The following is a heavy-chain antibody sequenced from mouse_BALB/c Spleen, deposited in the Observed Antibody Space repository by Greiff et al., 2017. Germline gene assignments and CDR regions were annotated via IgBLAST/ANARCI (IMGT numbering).Heavy chain of an antibody. CDR1: GFTFSDYY. D-gene: IGHD2-3*01. V-gene: IGHV5-4*02. J-gene: IGHJ1*01. CDR3: ARDRDGYSHWYFDV. CDR2: ISDGGSYT. Sequence: DVKLVESGGGLVKPGGSLKLSCAASGFTFSDYYMYWVRHTPEKRLEWVATISDGGSYTYYPDSVKGRFTISRDNAKNNLYLQMSSLKSEDTAMYYCARDRDGYSHWYFDVWGAGTTVTVSS.